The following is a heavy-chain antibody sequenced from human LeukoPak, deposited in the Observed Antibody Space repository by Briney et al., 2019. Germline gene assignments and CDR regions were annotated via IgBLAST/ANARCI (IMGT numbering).Heavy chain of an antibody. CDR1: GGSISSGDYY. CDR2: IYYSGST. D-gene: IGHD5-24*01. V-gene: IGHV4-30-4*01. J-gene: IGHJ3*01. CDR3: ARVERDGYNRDAFDV. Sequence: PSETLSLTCTVSGGSISSGDYYWSWIRQPPGKGLEWIGYIYYSGSTYYNPSLKSRVTISVDTSKNQFSLKLSSVTAADTAVYYCARVERDGYNRDAFDVWGQGTMVTVSS.